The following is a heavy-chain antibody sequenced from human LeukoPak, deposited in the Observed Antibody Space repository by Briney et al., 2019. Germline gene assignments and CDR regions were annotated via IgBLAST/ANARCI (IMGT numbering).Heavy chain of an antibody. CDR3: ASSSPYSGSPIDY. V-gene: IGHV3-30-3*01. J-gene: IGHJ4*02. D-gene: IGHD1-26*01. Sequence: GGSLRLSCAASGFTFSSYAMHWVRQAPGKGLEWVAVISYDGSNKYYADSVKGRFTISRDNSKNTLYLQMNSLRAEDTAVYYCASSSPYSGSPIDYWGRGTLVTVSS. CDR2: ISYDGSNK. CDR1: GFTFSSYA.